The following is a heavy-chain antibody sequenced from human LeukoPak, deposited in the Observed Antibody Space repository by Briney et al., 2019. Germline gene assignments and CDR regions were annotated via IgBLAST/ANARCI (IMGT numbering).Heavy chain of an antibody. CDR2: ISAYNGNT. Sequence: ASVKVSCKASGYTFTSYGISWVRQAPGQGLEWMGWISAYNGNTNYAQKLQGRVTMTTDTSTSTAYMELRSLRSDDTAVYYCARPAMTTVTTALRYWGQGTLVTVSS. J-gene: IGHJ4*02. CDR1: GYTFTSYG. D-gene: IGHD4-17*01. CDR3: ARPAMTTVTTALRY. V-gene: IGHV1-18*01.